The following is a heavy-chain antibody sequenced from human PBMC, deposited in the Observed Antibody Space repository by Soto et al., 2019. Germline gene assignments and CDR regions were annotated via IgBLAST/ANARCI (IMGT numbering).Heavy chain of an antibody. V-gene: IGHV3-7*01. CDR1: GFSLSSYW. CDR2: MNQDGSES. Sequence: EVQLVESGGGLVQPGGSLRLSCAASGFSLSSYWMSWVRQALGKGLEWVANMNQDGSESEYVGSVKGRFTFTRDNAKNSLYLQMNSLRAEDTAVYYCARLSTSAGRRDLACWGQGTLVTVSS. J-gene: IGHJ4*02. CDR3: ARLSTSAGRRDLAC.